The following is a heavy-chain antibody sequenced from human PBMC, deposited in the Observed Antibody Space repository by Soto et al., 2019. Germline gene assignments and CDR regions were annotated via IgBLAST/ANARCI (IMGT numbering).Heavy chain of an antibody. CDR3: ATAEWYSSSSNCFDP. J-gene: IGHJ5*02. CDR2: FDPEDVET. V-gene: IGHV1-24*01. CDR1: GYALTELS. D-gene: IGHD6-6*01. Sequence: ASVKVSCKVSGYALTELSMHWVRQAPGKGLEWMGRFDPEDVETIYAQKFQGRVTMTEDTSTDTAYMELSSLRSEDTAVYYCATAEWYSSSSNCFDPWGKGTLVTVCS.